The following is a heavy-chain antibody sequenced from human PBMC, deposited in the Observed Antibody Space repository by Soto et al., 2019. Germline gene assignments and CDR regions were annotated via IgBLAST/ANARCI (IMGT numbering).Heavy chain of an antibody. V-gene: IGHV4-59*08. CDR3: VRQGIGNLHGLVDV. CDR1: GGSIDGRN. CDR2: VYYDGGS. Sequence: QVQLQESGPGLVKPSETLSLTCTVSGGSIDGRNCAWIRQPPGKGLEWLGYVYYDGGSSYNPSVTSLLPLSIDTSKRQFSLQLRSVTAADTAVYYCVRQGIGNLHGLVDVWGRGTTVTVSS. D-gene: IGHD3-10*01. J-gene: IGHJ6*02.